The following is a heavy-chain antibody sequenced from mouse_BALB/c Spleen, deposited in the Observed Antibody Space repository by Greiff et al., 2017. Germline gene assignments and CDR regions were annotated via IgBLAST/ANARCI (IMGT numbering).Heavy chain of an antibody. CDR2: ILPGSGST. D-gene: IGHD2-14*01. Sequence: QVQLQQSGAELMKPGASVKISCKATGYTFSSYWIEWVKQRPGHGLEWIGEILPGSGSTNYNEKFKGKATFTADTSSYTAYMQLSSLTSEDSAVYYCAPYYRYSWFAYWGQGTLVTVSA. CDR3: APYYRYSWFAY. V-gene: IGHV1-9*01. J-gene: IGHJ3*01. CDR1: GYTFSSYW.